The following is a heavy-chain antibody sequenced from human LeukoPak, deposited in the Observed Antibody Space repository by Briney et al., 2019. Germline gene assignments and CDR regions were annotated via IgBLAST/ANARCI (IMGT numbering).Heavy chain of an antibody. CDR2: IIPIFGTA. CDR1: GGTFSSYA. CDR3: ARAPREISALPMDV. V-gene: IGHV1-69*13. D-gene: IGHD5-24*01. Sequence: GASVKVSCKAAGGTFSSYAISWVRQAPGQGLEWMGGIIPIFGTANYAQKFQGRVTITADDSTRTAYMELSSLRSEDTAVYYCARAPREISALPMDVWGKGTTVTVSS. J-gene: IGHJ6*03.